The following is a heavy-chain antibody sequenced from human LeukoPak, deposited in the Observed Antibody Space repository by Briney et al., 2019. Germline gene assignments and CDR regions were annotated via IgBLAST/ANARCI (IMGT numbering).Heavy chain of an antibody. CDR1: GFTFSRSA. Sequence: PGRSLRLSCAPSGFTFSRSAMHWVRQAPGKGLEWVAVISFDGSDSNYADSVQGRFTISRDNSNNRLFLQMNSLRGEDTAVYFCVSNYDTLTGYSGFDSWGQGTLVTVSS. D-gene: IGHD3-9*01. CDR3: VSNYDTLTGYSGFDS. J-gene: IGHJ4*02. CDR2: ISFDGSDS. V-gene: IGHV3-30*01.